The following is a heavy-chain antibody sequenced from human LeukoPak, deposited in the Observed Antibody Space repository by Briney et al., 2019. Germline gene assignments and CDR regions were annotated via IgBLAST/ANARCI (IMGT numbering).Heavy chain of an antibody. CDR1: GFTFSSYW. CDR3: ARAAGGYSYGNAFDI. J-gene: IGHJ3*02. Sequence: GSLRLSCAASGFTFSSYWMHWVRQAPGKGLVWVSRINTDGSSTSYADSVKGRFTISRDNAKNTLYLQMNSLRAEDTAVYYCARAAGGYSYGNAFDIWGQGTMVTVSS. CDR2: INTDGSST. D-gene: IGHD5-18*01. V-gene: IGHV3-74*01.